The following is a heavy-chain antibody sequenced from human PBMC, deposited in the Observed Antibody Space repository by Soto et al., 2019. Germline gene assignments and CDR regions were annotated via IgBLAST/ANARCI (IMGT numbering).Heavy chain of an antibody. CDR2: IKQDGSEK. V-gene: IGHV3-7*03. CDR1: GFSFSAYY. J-gene: IGHJ4*02. Sequence: GQLVESGGGLVKPGGSLRLSCAASGFSFSAYYMTWIRQAPGKGLEWVANIKQDGSEKYYVDSVKGRFTISRDNAKNSLYLQMNGLRADDTAVYYCASESSSGTSDYWGQGTLVTVSS. D-gene: IGHD1-26*01. CDR3: ASESSSGTSDY.